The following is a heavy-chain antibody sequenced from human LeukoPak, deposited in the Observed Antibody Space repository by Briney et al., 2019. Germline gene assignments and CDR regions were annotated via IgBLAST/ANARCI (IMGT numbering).Heavy chain of an antibody. CDR2: INQDGSEE. J-gene: IGHJ4*02. CDR3: ARDRSGWPFDY. V-gene: IGHV3-7*04. D-gene: IGHD6-19*01. Sequence: GGSLRRSCAASGFTFSSYWMSWVRQAPGKGLEWVANINQDGSEEYYVDSVKGRFTISRDNAKNSLYLQINSLRDEDTAVYYCARDRSGWPFDYWGQGTLVTVSS. CDR1: GFTFSSYW.